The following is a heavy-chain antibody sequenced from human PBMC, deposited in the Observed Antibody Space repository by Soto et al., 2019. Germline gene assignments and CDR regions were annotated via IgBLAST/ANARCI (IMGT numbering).Heavy chain of an antibody. CDR3: ARNPRNWNYGVSYYYMEV. D-gene: IGHD1-7*01. V-gene: IGHV1-2*04. Sequence: ASVKVSCKASGYTFTGYYMHWVRQAPGQGLEWMGWINPNSGGTNYAQKFQGWVTMTRDTSISTAYMELSRLRSEDTAVYYCARNPRNWNYGVSYYYMEVWGKGTTVTVSS. J-gene: IGHJ6*03. CDR1: GYTFTGYY. CDR2: INPNSGGT.